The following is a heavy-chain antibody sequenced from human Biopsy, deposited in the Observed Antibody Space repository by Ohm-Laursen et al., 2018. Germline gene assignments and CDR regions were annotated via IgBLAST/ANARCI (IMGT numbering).Heavy chain of an antibody. Sequence: LRLSCTASGFSFSDYHMRWIRQAPGRGLEWVSYISGDGTIYYGDSMKGRVTISRDNAKNTLYLQMHSLRAEDTAVYYCARDTRWSPYSMDVWGQGTTATVSS. J-gene: IGHJ6*02. V-gene: IGHV3-11*01. D-gene: IGHD4-23*01. CDR1: GFSFSDYH. CDR2: ISGDGTI. CDR3: ARDTRWSPYSMDV.